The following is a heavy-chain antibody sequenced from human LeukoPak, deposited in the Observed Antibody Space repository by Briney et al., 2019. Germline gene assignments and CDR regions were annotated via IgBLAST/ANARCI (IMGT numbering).Heavy chain of an antibody. J-gene: IGHJ3*02. CDR1: GYTFTSYF. V-gene: IGHV1-46*01. CDR3: ARGDHVRIYAETSFDI. D-gene: IGHD5/OR15-5a*01. CDR2: INPSGGST. Sequence: ASVKVSCKASGYTFTSYFIHWVRQAPGQGLEWMGIINPSGGSTNYAQKFRGRVTMTRDTSTSTVYMELSSLKSDDTAVYYCARGDHVRIYAETSFDIWGQGTMVGVSS.